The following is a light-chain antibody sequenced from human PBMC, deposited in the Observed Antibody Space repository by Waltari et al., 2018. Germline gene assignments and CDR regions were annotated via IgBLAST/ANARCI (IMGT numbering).Light chain of an antibody. V-gene: IGLV1-40*01. J-gene: IGLJ3*02. CDR2: GCS. CDR1: GSNIGAGYD. Sequence: QSVLTQPPSVSGAPGQRVTISCTGSGSNIGAGYDVPWYQQLPRAAPKLLIYGCSTRPSGVPDGFVGARAGTSASLAITGLQAEDEADYYCRSYDTSLSVVFGGGTKLTVL. CDR3: RSYDTSLSVV.